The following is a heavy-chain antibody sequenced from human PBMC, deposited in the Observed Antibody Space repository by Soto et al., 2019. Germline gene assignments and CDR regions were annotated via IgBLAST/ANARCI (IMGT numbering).Heavy chain of an antibody. CDR2: VRSDEDTT. CDR1: GFTFSKYG. J-gene: IGHJ4*02. V-gene: IGHV3-23*01. D-gene: IGHD6-13*01. CDR3: AKGKGIGATPDGANR. Sequence: EVQVLESGGGLVQPGGSLRLSCAGSGFTFSKYGMNWVRQAPGKGLEWVSGVRSDEDTTYNAESVKGRFTVSRDTSKNTVYLQMNSLRVEDTAVYYCAKGKGIGATPDGANRWGQGTLVTVSP.